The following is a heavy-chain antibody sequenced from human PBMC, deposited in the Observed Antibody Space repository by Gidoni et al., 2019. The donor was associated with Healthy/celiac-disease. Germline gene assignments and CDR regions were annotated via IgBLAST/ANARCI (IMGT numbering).Heavy chain of an antibody. CDR1: GFTFSNYG. D-gene: IGHD2-21*02. CDR3: ARDGRPYCGGDCYDFYYSGMDV. CDR2: MWYDGSNK. J-gene: IGHJ6*02. V-gene: IGHV3-33*01. Sequence: QVQLVESGGGVVLPGRSLRLSCAASGFTFSNYGMHWVRQAPGKGLEWVALMWYDGSNKFYADSVKGRFTISRDSSKNTLYLQMNSLRAEDTAVYYCARDGRPYCGGDCYDFYYSGMDVWGQGTTVTVSS.